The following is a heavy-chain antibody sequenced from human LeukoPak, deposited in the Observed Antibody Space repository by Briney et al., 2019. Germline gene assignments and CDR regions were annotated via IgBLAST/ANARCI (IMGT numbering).Heavy chain of an antibody. CDR3: ARVPYSYGLSGWFGELLEGYYYYMDV. CDR1: GFTFSSYW. D-gene: IGHD3-10*01. CDR2: IKQDGSEK. J-gene: IGHJ6*03. Sequence: GGPLRLSCAASGFTFSSYWMSWVRQAPGKGLEWVANIKQDGSEKYYVDSVKGRFTISRDNAKNSLYLQMNSLRAEDTALYYCARVPYSYGLSGWFGELLEGYYYYMDVWGKGTTVTVSS. V-gene: IGHV3-7*03.